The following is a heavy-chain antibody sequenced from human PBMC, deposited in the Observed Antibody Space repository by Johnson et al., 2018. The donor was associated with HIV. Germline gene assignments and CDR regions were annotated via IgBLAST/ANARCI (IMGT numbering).Heavy chain of an antibody. CDR2: IKQDGSEK. J-gene: IGHJ3*02. CDR1: GFTLSSYW. V-gene: IGHV3-7*03. Sequence: VQLVESGGGLVQPGGSVRLSCAASGFTLSSYWMSWVRQAPEKGLEWVANIKQDGSEKYYVDSVKGRFTISRDNAKNSLYLQMNSLRAEDTAVYYCARGPTYYYDSSGYWSDAFDIWGQGTMVTVSS. D-gene: IGHD3-22*01. CDR3: ARGPTYYYDSSGYWSDAFDI.